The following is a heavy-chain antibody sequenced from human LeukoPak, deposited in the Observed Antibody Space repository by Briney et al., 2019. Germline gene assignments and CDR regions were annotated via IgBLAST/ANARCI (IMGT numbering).Heavy chain of an antibody. D-gene: IGHD2-2*01. Sequence: SETLSLTCTVSGGSISSYYWSWIRQPAGKGLEWIGRIYTSGSTNYNPSLKSRVTMSVDTSKNQFSLKLSSVTAADTAVYYCARDHEPSPAAISWYYYYMDVWGKGTTVTVSS. CDR2: IYTSGST. J-gene: IGHJ6*03. CDR3: ARDHEPSPAAISWYYYYMDV. CDR1: GGSISSYY. V-gene: IGHV4-4*07.